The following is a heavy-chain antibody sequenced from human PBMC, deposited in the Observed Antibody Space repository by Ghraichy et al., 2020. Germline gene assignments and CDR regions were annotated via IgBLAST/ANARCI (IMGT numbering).Heavy chain of an antibody. CDR3: ARVGGGNWALYNYYYYYMDV. CDR1: GGSISSYY. CDR2: IYYSGST. J-gene: IGHJ6*03. D-gene: IGHD3-9*01. Sequence: SETLSLTCTVSGGSISSYYWSWIRQPPGKGLEWIGYIYYSGSTNYNPSLKSRVTISVDTSKNQFSLKLSSVTAADTAVYYCARVGGGNWALYNYYYYYMDVWGKGTTVTVSS. V-gene: IGHV4-59*08.